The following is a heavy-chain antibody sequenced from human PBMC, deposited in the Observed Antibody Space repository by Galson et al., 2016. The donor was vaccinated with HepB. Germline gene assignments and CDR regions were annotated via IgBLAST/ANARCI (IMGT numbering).Heavy chain of an antibody. J-gene: IGHJ4*02. CDR2: INAGNGNT. CDR3: ARVSGSSVAGYYFDY. D-gene: IGHD6-19*01. CDR1: GYTFSNYA. Sequence: SVKVSCKASGYTFSNYAWHWVRQAPGQRLEWMGWINAGNGNTKYSQNFQGRVTITRDTSASTAYMELSSLRSEDTAVYYCARVSGSSVAGYYFDYWGQGTLVTVSS. V-gene: IGHV1-3*01.